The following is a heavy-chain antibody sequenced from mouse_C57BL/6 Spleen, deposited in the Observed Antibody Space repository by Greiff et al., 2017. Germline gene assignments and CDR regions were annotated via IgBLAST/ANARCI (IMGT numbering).Heavy chain of an antibody. Sequence: VQLQQSGAELVKPGASVKLSCKASGYTFTSYWMHWVKQRPGQGLEWIGMIHPNSGSTNYNEKFKSKATLTVDKSSSTAYMQLISLTSEDSAVYYCARREGNYFDYWGQGTTLTVSS. J-gene: IGHJ2*01. CDR3: ARREGNYFDY. D-gene: IGHD2-14*01. CDR2: IHPNSGST. V-gene: IGHV1-64*01. CDR1: GYTFTSYW.